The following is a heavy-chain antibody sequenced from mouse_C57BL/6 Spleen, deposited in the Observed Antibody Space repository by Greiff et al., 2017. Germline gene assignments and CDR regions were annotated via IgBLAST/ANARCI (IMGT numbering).Heavy chain of an antibody. CDR1: GYTFTSYW. CDR2: IDPSDSYT. CDR3: ARYTHYYGGSSRAWFAY. D-gene: IGHD1-1*01. Sequence: QVQLQQPGAELVRPGTSVKLSCKASGYTFTSYWMHWVKQRPGQGLEWIGVIDPSDSYTNYNQKFKGKATLTVDTSSSTAYMQLSSLTSEDSAVSYCARYTHYYGGSSRAWFAYWGQGTLVTVSA. V-gene: IGHV1-59*01. J-gene: IGHJ3*01.